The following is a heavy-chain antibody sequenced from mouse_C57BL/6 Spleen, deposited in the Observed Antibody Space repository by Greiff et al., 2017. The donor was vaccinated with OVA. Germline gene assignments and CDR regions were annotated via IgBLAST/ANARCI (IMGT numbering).Heavy chain of an antibody. J-gene: IGHJ1*03. V-gene: IGHV1-80*01. CDR2: IYPGDGDT. Sequence: QVQLQQSGAELVKPGASVKISCKASGYAFSSYWMNWVKQRPGKGLEWIGQIYPGDGDTNYNGKFKGKATLTADKSSSTAYMQLSSLTSEDSAVYFCAGGDYDYEYFDVWGTGTTGTVSS. CDR1: GYAFSSYW. D-gene: IGHD2-4*01. CDR3: AGGDYDYEYFDV.